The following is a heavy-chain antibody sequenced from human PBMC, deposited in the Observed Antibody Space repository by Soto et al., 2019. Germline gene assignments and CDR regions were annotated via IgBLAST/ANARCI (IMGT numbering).Heavy chain of an antibody. CDR2: IIPIFGTA. Sequence: SVKVSCKASGGTFSSYAISWVRQAPGQGLEWMGGIIPIFGTANYAQKFQGRVTITADESTSTAYMELSSLRSEDTAVYYCARVRELRTHYFDYWGQGTLVTVSS. D-gene: IGHD1-26*01. CDR3: ARVRELRTHYFDY. CDR1: GGTFSSYA. J-gene: IGHJ4*02. V-gene: IGHV1-69*13.